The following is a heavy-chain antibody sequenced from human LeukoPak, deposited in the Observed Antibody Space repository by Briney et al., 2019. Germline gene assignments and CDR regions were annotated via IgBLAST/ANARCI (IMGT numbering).Heavy chain of an antibody. CDR1: GGSVSISSYF. D-gene: IGHD1-26*01. V-gene: IGHV4-39*01. Sequence: SETLSLTCNVSGGSVSISSYFWGWIRQPPGRGLELIGSIYYSGNTYYNPSLKSRVTISIDTSKNQFSLRLTSVTAADTAVYYCARHQYSGSYYHYWGQGTLVTVSS. CDR3: ARHQYSGSYYHY. CDR2: IYYSGNT. J-gene: IGHJ4*02.